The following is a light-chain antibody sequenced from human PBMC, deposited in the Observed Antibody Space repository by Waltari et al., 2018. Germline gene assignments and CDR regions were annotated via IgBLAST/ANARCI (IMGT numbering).Light chain of an antibody. J-gene: IGLJ3*02. Sequence: QSVLTQPPSVSGAPGQRVTISCTGTGSTLGAGSDVHWYQQLPRAAPKLLIYGSTSRPLGVPARFFGSTSGASASLAIIGLQAEDEADYYCQSYDTSLSVVFGGGTKLTVL. CDR2: GST. CDR3: QSYDTSLSVV. CDR1: GSTLGAGSD. V-gene: IGLV1-40*01.